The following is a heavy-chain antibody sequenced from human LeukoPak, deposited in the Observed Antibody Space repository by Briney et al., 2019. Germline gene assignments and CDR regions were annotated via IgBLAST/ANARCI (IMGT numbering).Heavy chain of an antibody. J-gene: IGHJ3*01. CDR3: ARPAVAMASTDALDV. D-gene: IGHD5-24*01. Sequence: GGSLRLSCAASGFTLSTYGMHWVRQAPGKGLEWVSSISSSSAIYYADSLKGRFTISRDNAKDSLYLQMNNLRAEDTAVYYCARPAVAMASTDALDVWGQGTLVTVSS. CDR1: GFTLSTYG. V-gene: IGHV3-69-1*01. CDR2: ISSSSAI.